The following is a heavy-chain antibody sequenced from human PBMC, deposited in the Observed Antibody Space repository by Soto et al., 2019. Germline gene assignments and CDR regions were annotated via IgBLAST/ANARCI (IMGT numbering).Heavy chain of an antibody. CDR2: IYYSGST. CDR3: ARHYSSGSRNWFDP. J-gene: IGHJ5*02. V-gene: IGHV4-39*01. D-gene: IGHD6-19*01. CDR1: CGSINSSSYF. Sequence: SETLSLTCTVSCGSINSSSYFWGWVRQPPGKGLEWIGSIYYSGSTYYNPSLRSRVTISVDTSKNQFSLKLSSVTAADTAVFYCARHYSSGSRNWFDPWGQGTLVTVSS.